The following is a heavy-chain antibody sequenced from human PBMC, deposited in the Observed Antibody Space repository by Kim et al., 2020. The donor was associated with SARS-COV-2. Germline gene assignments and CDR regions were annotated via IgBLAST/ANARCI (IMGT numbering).Heavy chain of an antibody. CDR3: ARFCRSSGGSCYGDLDY. V-gene: IGHV1-69*04. CDR1: GGTFSSYA. Sequence: SVKVSCKASGGTFSSYAISWVRQAPGQGLEWMGRIIPILGIANYAQKFQGRVTITADKSTSTAYMELSSLRSEDTAVYYCARFCRSSGGSCYGDLDYWGQGTLVTVSS. J-gene: IGHJ4*02. CDR2: IIPILGIA. D-gene: IGHD2-15*01.